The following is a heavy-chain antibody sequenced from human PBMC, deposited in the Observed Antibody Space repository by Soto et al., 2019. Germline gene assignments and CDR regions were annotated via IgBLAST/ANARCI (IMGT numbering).Heavy chain of an antibody. Sequence: SETLSLTCTVSGGSISSGDYYWSWIRPPPGKGLEWIGYIYYSGRTYYNPSLKSRVTISVDTSKNQFSLKLSAVTAADTAVYYCARDTSVVVVPAASYYYGMDVWGQGTTVTVSS. CDR2: IYYSGRT. V-gene: IGHV4-30-4*01. CDR1: GGSISSGDYY. D-gene: IGHD2-2*01. CDR3: ARDTSVVVVPAASYYYGMDV. J-gene: IGHJ6*02.